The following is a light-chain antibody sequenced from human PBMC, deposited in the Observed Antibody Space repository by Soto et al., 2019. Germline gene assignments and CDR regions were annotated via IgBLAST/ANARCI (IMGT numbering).Light chain of an antibody. CDR1: SGDVGGYNY. Sequence: QSVLTHPAYVSGSPGQSITICWTGTSGDVGGYNYVSWYQQHPGKAPKLMIYDVSNRPSGVSNRFSGSKSGNTASLTISGLQAEDEADYYCSSYTSSSNYVFGTGTKVTGL. CDR2: DVS. J-gene: IGLJ1*01. CDR3: SSYTSSSNYV. V-gene: IGLV2-14*01.